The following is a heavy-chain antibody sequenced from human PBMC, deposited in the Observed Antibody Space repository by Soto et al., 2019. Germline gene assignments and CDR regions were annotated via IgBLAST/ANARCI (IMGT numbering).Heavy chain of an antibody. CDR2: IYSGGST. V-gene: IGHV3-53*01. CDR1: GFTVSINY. CDR3: ARDRGYGDYYYYGMDV. J-gene: IGHJ6*01. Sequence: PRGSLLLSCVSSGFTVSINYMSWVRQAPGKGLEWVSVIYSGGSTYYADSVKGRFTISRDNSKNTLYLQMNSLRAEDTAVYYCARDRGYGDYYYYGMDVWGQGTTVTVSS. D-gene: IGHD4-17*01.